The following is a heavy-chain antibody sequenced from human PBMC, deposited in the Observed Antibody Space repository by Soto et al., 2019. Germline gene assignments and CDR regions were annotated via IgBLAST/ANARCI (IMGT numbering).Heavy chain of an antibody. CDR1: GGSISSGGYY. V-gene: IGHV4-31*03. CDR2: IYYSGST. D-gene: IGHD6-19*01. Sequence: TLSLTCTVSGGSISSGGYYWSWIRQHPGKGLEWIGYIYYSGSTYYNPSLKSRVTISVDTSKNQFSLKLSSVTAADTAVYYCARGASIAVAGGYYFDYWGQGTLVTVSS. J-gene: IGHJ4*02. CDR3: ARGASIAVAGGYYFDY.